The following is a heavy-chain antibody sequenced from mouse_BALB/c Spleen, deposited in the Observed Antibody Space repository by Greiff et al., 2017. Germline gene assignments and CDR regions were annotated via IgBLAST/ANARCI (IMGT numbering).Heavy chain of an antibody. V-gene: IGHV5-12-1*01. Sequence: EVQRVESGGGLVKPGGSLKLSCAASGFAFSSYDMSWVRQTPEKRLEWVAYISSGGGSTYYPDTVKGRFTISRDNAKNTLYLQMSSLKSEDTAMYYCARHERLPHYYAMDYWGQGTSVTVSS. CDR1: GFAFSSYD. J-gene: IGHJ4*01. CDR2: ISSGGGST. CDR3: ARHERLPHYYAMDY. D-gene: IGHD6-1*01.